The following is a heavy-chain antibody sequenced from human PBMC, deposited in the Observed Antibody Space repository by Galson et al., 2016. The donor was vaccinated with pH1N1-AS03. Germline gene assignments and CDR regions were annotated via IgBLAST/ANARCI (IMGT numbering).Heavy chain of an antibody. D-gene: IGHD4-17*01. CDR1: GVSVTSSGVG. V-gene: IGHV2-5*02. Sequence: PALVTPTQTLTLTRSVSGVSVTSSGVGGGWFRQPPGKPLEWLALVHWDEQRRYSPSLKTRHTISKDTPKNPVVLTMTNMDPVDTATYYCARAPYGDYHFDYWGQGTLVTVSA. CDR3: ARAPYGDYHFDY. CDR2: VHWDEQR. J-gene: IGHJ4*02.